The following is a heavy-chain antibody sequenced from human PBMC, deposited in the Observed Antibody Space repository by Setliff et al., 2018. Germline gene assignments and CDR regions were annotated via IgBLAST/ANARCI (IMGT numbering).Heavy chain of an antibody. D-gene: IGHD5-18*01. CDR2: IRYDGNNK. CDR1: GFTFSSYG. J-gene: IGHJ4*02. Sequence: GESLKISCATSGFTFSSYGMHWVRQAPGKGLEWVAFIRYDGNNKYYADSVKGRFTISRGTSQNTLFLQMNSLRPEDTAVYYCARDNWVDSVMVTEKGEFWGQGTLVTVSS. V-gene: IGHV3-30*02. CDR3: ARDNWVDSVMVTEKGEF.